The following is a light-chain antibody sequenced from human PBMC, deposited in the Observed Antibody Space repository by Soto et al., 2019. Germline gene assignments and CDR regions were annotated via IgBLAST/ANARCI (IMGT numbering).Light chain of an antibody. Sequence: QSALTQPPSASGSRGQSVTISCTGTSSDVGGYNYVSWYQQHPGKAPKLMIYDVSKRPSGVPDRFSGSKSGNTASLTVSGLQAEDEAGYYCSSYAGNNILVFGGGT. CDR3: SSYAGNNILV. V-gene: IGLV2-8*01. CDR2: DVS. J-gene: IGLJ3*02. CDR1: SSDVGGYNY.